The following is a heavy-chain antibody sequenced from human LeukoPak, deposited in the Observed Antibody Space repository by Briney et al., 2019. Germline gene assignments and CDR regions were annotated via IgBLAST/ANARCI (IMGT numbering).Heavy chain of an antibody. CDR1: GGSISSSSYY. J-gene: IGHJ3*02. Sequence: SETLSLTCTVSGGSISSSSYYWGWIRQPPGKGLEWIGSIYYSGSTYYNPSLKSRVTISVDTSKHQFSLKLSSVTAADTAVYYCARRPAGKSRYCSSTSCYAGAFDIWGQGTMVTVSS. CDR3: ARRPAGKSRYCSSTSCYAGAFDI. V-gene: IGHV4-39*01. D-gene: IGHD2-2*01. CDR2: IYYSGST.